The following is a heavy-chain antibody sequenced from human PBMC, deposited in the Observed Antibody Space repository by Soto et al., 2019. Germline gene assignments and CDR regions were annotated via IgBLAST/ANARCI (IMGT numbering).Heavy chain of an antibody. J-gene: IGHJ6*02. CDR2: INHSGST. V-gene: IGHV4-34*01. CDR3: ARVPRGGYSYYYYGMDV. D-gene: IGHD3-16*01. CDR1: GGSFSGYY. Sequence: QVQLQQWGAGLLKPSETLSLTCAVYGGSFSGYYWSWIRQPPGKGLEWIGEINHSGSTNYNPSLKSRVTISVDTSKNQFSLKLSSVTAADTAVYYCARVPRGGYSYYYYGMDVWGQGTTVTVSS.